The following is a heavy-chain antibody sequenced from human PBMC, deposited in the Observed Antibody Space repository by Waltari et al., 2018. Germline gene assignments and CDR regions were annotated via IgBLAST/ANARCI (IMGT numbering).Heavy chain of an antibody. CDR2: IDPNTGGT. V-gene: IGHV1-2*02. Sequence: QVHLVQSGAEVRKPGASVTVSCKGSGYPFPGYYIHWLRQAPGQGLEWMGWIDPNTGGTKLAQKFQGRVTMTRDTSINTVYMELSSLGSDDTAVYYCARDLYDSRVPGDYFDYWGQGTLVTVSS. D-gene: IGHD3-16*01. CDR1: GYPFPGYY. CDR3: ARDLYDSRVPGDYFDY. J-gene: IGHJ4*02.